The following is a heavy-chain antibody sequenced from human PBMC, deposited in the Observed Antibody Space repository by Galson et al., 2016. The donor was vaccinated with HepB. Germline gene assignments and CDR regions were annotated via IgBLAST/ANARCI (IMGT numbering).Heavy chain of an antibody. Sequence: TLSLTCTVSGGSISSGSYYWSWIRQPAGKGLEWIGRIYTSGSTSYNPSLKSRVTISVDTSKNQFSLKLSSVTAADTAVYYCARDYGDYAPLPYWYFDLWGRGTLVTVSS. CDR1: GGSISSGSYY. D-gene: IGHD4-17*01. CDR3: ARDYGDYAPLPYWYFDL. J-gene: IGHJ2*01. CDR2: IYTSGST. V-gene: IGHV4-61*02.